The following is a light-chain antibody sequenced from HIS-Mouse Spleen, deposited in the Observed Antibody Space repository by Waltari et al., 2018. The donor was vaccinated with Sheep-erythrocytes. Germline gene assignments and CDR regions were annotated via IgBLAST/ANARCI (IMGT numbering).Light chain of an antibody. CDR1: SSDVGGYNY. Sequence: QSALTQPRSVSGSHGQSVTISCTGTSSDVGGYNYFSWYQQHPGKAPKLMIYEGSKRPSGVSNRFSGSKSGNTASLTISGLQAEDEADYYCCSYAGSSTPWVFGGGTKLTVL. J-gene: IGLJ3*02. CDR2: EGS. V-gene: IGLV2-23*01. CDR3: CSYAGSSTPWV.